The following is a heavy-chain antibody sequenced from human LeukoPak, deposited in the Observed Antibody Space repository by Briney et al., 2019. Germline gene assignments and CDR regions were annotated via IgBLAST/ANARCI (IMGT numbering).Heavy chain of an antibody. V-gene: IGHV3-9*03. CDR1: GFTFDDYA. CDR3: AKVSHWNYGYFDY. Sequence: GGSLRLSCAASGFTFDDYAMHWVRQAPGKGPEWVSGISWNSGSIGYADSVKGRFTISRDNAKNSLYLQMNSLRAEDMALYYCAKVSHWNYGYFDYWGQGTLVTVSS. CDR2: ISWNSGSI. D-gene: IGHD1-7*01. J-gene: IGHJ4*02.